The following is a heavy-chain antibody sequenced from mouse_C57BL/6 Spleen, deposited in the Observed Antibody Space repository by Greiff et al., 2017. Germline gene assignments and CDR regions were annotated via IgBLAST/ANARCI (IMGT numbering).Heavy chain of an antibody. CDR3: TRGTGTRAMDY. Sequence: QVQLQQSGAELVRPGASVTLSCKASGYTFTDYEMHWVKQTPVHGLEWIGAIDPETGGTAYNQKFKGKAILTAEKSSSTAYMELRSLTSEDSAVYYCTRGTGTRAMDYWCKGTSVTVSS. CDR1: GYTFTDYE. CDR2: IDPETGGT. J-gene: IGHJ4*01. D-gene: IGHD4-1*01. V-gene: IGHV1-15*01.